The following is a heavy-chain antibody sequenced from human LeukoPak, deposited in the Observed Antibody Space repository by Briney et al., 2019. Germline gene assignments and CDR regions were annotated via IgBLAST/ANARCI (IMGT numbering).Heavy chain of an antibody. Sequence: PSETLSLTCTVSGGSISRYYWSWIRQPPGKGLEWIGYIYYSENTNYNPSLESRVTILADTSKNQFSLKLSSVTAADTAVYYCARGKYTNDYWGQGTLVTVSS. CDR1: GGSISRYY. J-gene: IGHJ4*02. V-gene: IGHV4-59*01. CDR2: IYYSENT. CDR3: ARGKYTNDY. D-gene: IGHD2-2*02.